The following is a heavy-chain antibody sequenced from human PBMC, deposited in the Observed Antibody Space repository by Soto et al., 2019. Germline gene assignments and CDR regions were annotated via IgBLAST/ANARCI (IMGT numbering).Heavy chain of an antibody. CDR2: IKQDGSEK. D-gene: IGHD6-19*01. V-gene: IGHV3-7*01. J-gene: IGHJ4*02. CDR3: ARDWEISSGWPGVDY. Sequence: GGSLRLSCAASGFTFSSYWMSWVRQAPGKGLEWVANIKQDGSEKYYVDSVKGRFTISRDNAKNSLYLQMNSLRAEDTAVYYCARDWEISSGWPGVDYWGQGTLVTVSS. CDR1: GFTFSSYW.